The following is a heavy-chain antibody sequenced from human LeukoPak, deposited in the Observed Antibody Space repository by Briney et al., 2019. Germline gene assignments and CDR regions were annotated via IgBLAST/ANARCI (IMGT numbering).Heavy chain of an antibody. CDR2: ISYDGSNK. J-gene: IGHJ4*02. Sequence: PGGSLRLSCAASGFSFNTYGMHWVRQGPGKGLEWVAVISYDGSNKWYADSVKGRFTISRDNSKNTLYLQMNSLRAEDTAVYYCASSTSCYRHLDYWGQGTLVTVSS. CDR1: GFSFNTYG. CDR3: ASSTSCYRHLDY. V-gene: IGHV3-30*03. D-gene: IGHD2-2*01.